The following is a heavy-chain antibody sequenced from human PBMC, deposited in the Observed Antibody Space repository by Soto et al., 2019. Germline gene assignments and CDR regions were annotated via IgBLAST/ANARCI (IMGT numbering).Heavy chain of an antibody. J-gene: IGHJ5*02. CDR1: GYSISSGYH. CDR2: VHYSGNT. D-gene: IGHD2-8*02. V-gene: IGHV4-38-2*02. CDR3: ARQHRLVAEVRWLDP. Sequence: SETLSLTCTVSGYSISSGYHWAWIRQPPGKGLEWLGSVHYSGNTYYNPSLKSRLTISVDKSKNQFFLNLSSVTAADTAVYYCARQHRLVAEVRWLDPWGQGTLVAVYS.